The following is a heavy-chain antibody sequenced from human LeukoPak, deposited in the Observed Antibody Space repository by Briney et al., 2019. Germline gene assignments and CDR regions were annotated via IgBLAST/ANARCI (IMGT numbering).Heavy chain of an antibody. CDR2: SIPIFGTA. D-gene: IGHD3-10*01. J-gene: IGHJ4*02. CDR3: AGNTYYYGSGASYRADY. V-gene: IGHV1-69*13. Sequence: GASVKVFCKASGLTFSSYAISWVRQAPGQGLEWMGGSIPIFGTANYAQKFQGRVTITADESTSTAYMELSSLRSEDTAVYYCAGNTYYYGSGASYRADYWGQGTLVTVSS. CDR1: GLTFSSYA.